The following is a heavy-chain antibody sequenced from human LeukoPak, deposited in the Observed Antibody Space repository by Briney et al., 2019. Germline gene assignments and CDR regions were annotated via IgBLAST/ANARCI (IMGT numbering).Heavy chain of an antibody. CDR2: ISSSSSYI. CDR3: ARGLGPHGSRDY. CDR1: GYTFSSYS. V-gene: IGHV3-21*01. D-gene: IGHD2-15*01. J-gene: IGHJ4*02. Sequence: GGSLRLSCAASGYTFSSYSMNWVRQAPGKGLEWVSSISSSSSYIYYADSVKGRFTISRDNAKNSLYLQMNSLRAEDTAVYYCARGLGPHGSRDYWGQGTLVTVSS.